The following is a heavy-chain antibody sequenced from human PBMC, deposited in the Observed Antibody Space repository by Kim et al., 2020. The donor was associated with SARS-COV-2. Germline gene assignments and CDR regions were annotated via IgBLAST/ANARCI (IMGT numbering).Heavy chain of an antibody. J-gene: IGHJ2*01. CDR3: AREAVTNFWYFGL. V-gene: IGHV3-74*01. Sequence: YADSVKGRLTTSRDNAKNTLCLQINSLRADNTAVYYCAREAVTNFWYFGLWGRGTLVTVSS. D-gene: IGHD4-17*01.